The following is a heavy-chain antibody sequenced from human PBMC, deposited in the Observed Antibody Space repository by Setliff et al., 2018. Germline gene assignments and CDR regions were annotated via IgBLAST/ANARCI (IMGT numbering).Heavy chain of an antibody. CDR2: LKPGDSGI. Sequence: HGESLKISCKGSGYTFTNYWIGWVRQMPGKGLEWMGILKPGDSGIRYSPSFQGQVTLSADTSIATAYLHWTSLKASDTAMYYCARLGYSDAFDIWGQGTMVT. D-gene: IGHD5-18*01. CDR1: GYTFTNYW. CDR3: ARLGYSDAFDI. J-gene: IGHJ3*02. V-gene: IGHV5-51*01.